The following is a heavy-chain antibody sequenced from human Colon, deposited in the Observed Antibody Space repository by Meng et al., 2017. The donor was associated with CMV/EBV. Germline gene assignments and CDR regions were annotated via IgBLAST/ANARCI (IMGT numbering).Heavy chain of an antibody. CDR1: GFTFSSYW. CDR3: AGIYDFWSGTTGFDY. V-gene: IGHV3-7*01. D-gene: IGHD3-3*01. Sequence: GESLKTPCVASGFTFSSYWMSWVRQAPGKGLEWVANIKQDGNEKYYVDSVKGRFTISRDNGKNSLYLQMNSLRAEDTAVYYCAGIYDFWSGTTGFDYWGQGTLVTVSS. CDR2: IKQDGNEK. J-gene: IGHJ4*02.